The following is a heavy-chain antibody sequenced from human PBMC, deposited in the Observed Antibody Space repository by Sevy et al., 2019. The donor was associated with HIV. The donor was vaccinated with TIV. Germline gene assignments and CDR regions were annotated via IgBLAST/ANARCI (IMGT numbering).Heavy chain of an antibody. CDR2: ISYDGSNK. Sequence: GEPLKISCAASGFTFSSYAMHWVRQAPGKGLEWVAVISYDGSNKYYADSVKGRFTISRDNSKNTLYLQMNSLRAEDTAVYYCARVLPYYYGSGSYYTPYGMDVWGQGTTVTVSS. J-gene: IGHJ6*02. CDR3: ARVLPYYYGSGSYYTPYGMDV. D-gene: IGHD3-10*01. V-gene: IGHV3-30*04. CDR1: GFTFSSYA.